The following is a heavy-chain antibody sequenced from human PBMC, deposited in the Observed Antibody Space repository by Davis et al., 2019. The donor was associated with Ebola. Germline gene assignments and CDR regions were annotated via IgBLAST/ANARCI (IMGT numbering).Heavy chain of an antibody. Sequence: PGGSLRLSCAVSGLPFNTYTMNWVRQAPGKGLEWVSSISSRGDFLYYADSVQGRFTISRDNANNAVSLQMNSLRAEDTAVYYCVSSGSFYDYHAYFDNWGQGALVTVSS. D-gene: IGHD3-16*02. CDR3: VSSGSFYDYHAYFDN. CDR2: ISSRGDFL. CDR1: GLPFNTYT. J-gene: IGHJ4*02. V-gene: IGHV3-21*01.